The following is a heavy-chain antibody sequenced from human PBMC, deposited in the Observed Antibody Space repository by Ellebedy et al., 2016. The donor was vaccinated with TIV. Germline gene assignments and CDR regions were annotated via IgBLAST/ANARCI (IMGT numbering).Heavy chain of an antibody. D-gene: IGHD3-9*01. CDR1: GFTVSSNY. V-gene: IGHV3-53*01. J-gene: IGHJ6*02. Sequence: GGSLRLSXAASGFTVSSNYMSWVRQAPGKGLEWVSVNYSGGSTYYADSVKGRFTISRDNSKNTLYLQMNSPRAEDTAVYYCARDRGYDILTGYYYYGMDVWGQGTTVTVAS. CDR3: ARDRGYDILTGYYYYGMDV. CDR2: NYSGGST.